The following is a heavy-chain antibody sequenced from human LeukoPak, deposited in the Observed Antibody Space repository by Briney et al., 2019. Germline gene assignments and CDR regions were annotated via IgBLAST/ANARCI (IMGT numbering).Heavy chain of an antibody. CDR1: GGSVSSGSYY. J-gene: IGHJ4*02. Sequence: PSETLSLTCTVSGGSVSSGSYYWSWIRQHPGKGLEWIGYIYYSGSTYYNPSLKSRVTISVDTSKNQFSLKLSSVTAADTAVYYCAREGGTYYDFWSGYYSVGYFDYWGQGTLVTVSS. CDR3: AREGGTYYDFWSGYYSVGYFDY. V-gene: IGHV4-31*03. CDR2: IYYSGST. D-gene: IGHD3-3*01.